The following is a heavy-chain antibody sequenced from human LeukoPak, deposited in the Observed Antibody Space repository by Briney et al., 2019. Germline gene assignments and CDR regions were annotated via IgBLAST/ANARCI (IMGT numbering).Heavy chain of an antibody. J-gene: IGHJ4*02. Sequence: GGPLSLSCAASGFTFSSYAMHWVRQAPGKGLEWVAVISYDGSNKYYAHSVKGRFTISRDNSKNTLYLQMNSLRAEDTAVYYCARETPSRSGDYWGQGTLVTVSS. CDR1: GFTFSSYA. D-gene: IGHD2-15*01. CDR2: ISYDGSNK. CDR3: ARETPSRSGDY. V-gene: IGHV3-30*04.